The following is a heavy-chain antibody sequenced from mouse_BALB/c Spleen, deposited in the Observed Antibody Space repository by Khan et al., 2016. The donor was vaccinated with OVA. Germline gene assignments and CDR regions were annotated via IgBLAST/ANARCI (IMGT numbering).Heavy chain of an antibody. J-gene: IGHJ4*01. CDR3: ATDFHYYGSRGAMDN. Sequence: QVQLQQSGAELARPGASVKMSCKATGYTFTSYTMHWVKQRPGQGLEWIGYIIPSTVYTNYNQKLKDKATLTADKSSSTAYMQLSSLTSEDSAVYYCATDFHYYGSRGAMDNWGQGTSVTVSS. CDR1: GYTFTSYT. V-gene: IGHV1-4*01. D-gene: IGHD1-1*01. CDR2: IIPSTVYT.